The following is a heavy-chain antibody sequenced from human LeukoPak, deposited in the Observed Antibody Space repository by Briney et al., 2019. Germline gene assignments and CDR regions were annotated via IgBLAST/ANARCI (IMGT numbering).Heavy chain of an antibody. D-gene: IGHD4-23*01. CDR1: GFTFSSYA. V-gene: IGHV3-30-3*01. CDR2: ISYDGSNK. CDR3: ARGPPYGGNSDY. J-gene: IGHJ4*02. Sequence: LTGGSLRLSYAASGFTFSSYAMHWVRQAPGKGLEWVAVISYDGSNKYYADSVKGQFTISRDNSKNTLYLQMNSLRAEDTAVYYCARGPPYGGNSDYWGQGTLVTVSS.